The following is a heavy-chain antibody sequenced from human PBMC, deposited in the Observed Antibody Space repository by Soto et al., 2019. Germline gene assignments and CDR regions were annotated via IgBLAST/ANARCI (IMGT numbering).Heavy chain of an antibody. D-gene: IGHD6-19*01. CDR2: ISYDGHNK. CDR3: ARDRWYSSGWFDY. V-gene: IGHV3-30-3*01. CDR1: GFTFSNYA. J-gene: IGHJ5*01. Sequence: QVPLVESGGDVVRPGESLRLSCVASGFTFSNYAMHWVRQAPGKGLEWVAFISYDGHNKYYADSIKGRITISKDNSMNILYLQMNSLRPEDTAVYYCARDRWYSSGWFDYWGQGILVTVSS.